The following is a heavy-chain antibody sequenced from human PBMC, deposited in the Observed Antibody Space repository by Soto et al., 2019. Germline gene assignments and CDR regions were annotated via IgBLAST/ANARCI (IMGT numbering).Heavy chain of an antibody. CDR3: ARLHGYSSGWYDY. CDR2: ISTFNGNA. J-gene: IGHJ4*02. CDR1: GYTFSSNG. D-gene: IGHD6-19*01. V-gene: IGHV1-18*04. Sequence: ASVKVSCKASGYTFSSNGVSWVRQAPGQGLEWMGWISTFNGNAHYAQKFQGRVTMTTDTSTNTAYMELTSLSSDDTAVYYCARLHGYSSGWYDYWGQGTLVTVSS.